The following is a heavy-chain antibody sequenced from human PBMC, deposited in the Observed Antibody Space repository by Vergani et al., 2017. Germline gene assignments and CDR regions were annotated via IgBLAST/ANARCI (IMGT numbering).Heavy chain of an antibody. J-gene: IGHJ4*02. CDR2: INHSGST. CDR1: GGSFSGYY. V-gene: IGHV4-34*01. D-gene: IGHD6-6*01. Sequence: QVQLQQWGAGLLKPSETLSLTCAVYGGSFSGYYWSWIRQPPGKGLEWIGEINHSGSTNYNPSLKSRVTISVDTSKNQFSLKLSSVTAADTAVYYCARREAARPCPPSNWGQGTLVTVSS. CDR3: ARREAARPCPPSN.